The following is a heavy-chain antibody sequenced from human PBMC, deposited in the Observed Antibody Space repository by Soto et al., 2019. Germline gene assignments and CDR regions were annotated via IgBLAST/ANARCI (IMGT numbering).Heavy chain of an antibody. J-gene: IGHJ4*02. CDR2: ISYDGSNK. CDR1: GFTFSSYG. Sequence: QVQLVESGGGVVQPGRSLRLSCAASGFTFSSYGMHWVRQAPGKGLEWVAVISYDGSNKYYADSVKGRFTIYRDNSRNRLYRQMNSLGAEDTAVYYCANGLFGGGDYWGQGTLVTVSS. V-gene: IGHV3-30*18. D-gene: IGHD3-16*01. CDR3: ANGLFGGGDY.